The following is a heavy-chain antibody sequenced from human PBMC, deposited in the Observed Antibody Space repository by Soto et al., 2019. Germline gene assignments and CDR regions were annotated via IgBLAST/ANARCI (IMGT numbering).Heavy chain of an antibody. J-gene: IGHJ4*02. V-gene: IGHV3-23*01. D-gene: IGHD5-18*01. CDR2: ISGSGGST. CDR3: ASSAMEPT. Sequence: EVQLLESGGGLVQPGGSLRLSCAASGFTFSSYAMSWVRQAPGKGLEWVSAISGSGGSTYYADSVKGRFTISRDNSKKTLYLRMNSLRGGETAVYYCASSAMEPTGGQGTLVTVSS. CDR1: GFTFSSYA.